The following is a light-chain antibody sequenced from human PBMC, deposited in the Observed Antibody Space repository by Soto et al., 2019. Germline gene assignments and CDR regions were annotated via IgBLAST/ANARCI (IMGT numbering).Light chain of an antibody. CDR1: QSVSSSY. Sequence: EVLMTQSPATLSLSPGERATLSCRASQSVSSSYVAWYQQKPGQAPRLLIYGASSRATGIPDRFRGSGSGTDFTLTISRLEPEDFAVYYCQQYGGSPYTFGPGTKLEIK. J-gene: IGKJ2*01. V-gene: IGKV3-20*01. CDR2: GAS. CDR3: QQYGGSPYT.